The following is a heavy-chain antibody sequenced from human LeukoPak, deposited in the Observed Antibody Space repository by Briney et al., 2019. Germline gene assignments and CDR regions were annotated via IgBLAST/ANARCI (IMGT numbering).Heavy chain of an antibody. J-gene: IGHJ1*01. CDR3: ARGYCSGGSCYSVESEYFQH. CDR1: GFTFSSYG. V-gene: IGHV3-33*01. Sequence: PGRSLRLSCAASGFTFSSYGMHWVRQAPGKGLEWVAVIWYDGSNKYYADSVKGRFTISRDNSKNTLYLQMNSLRAEDTAVYYCARGYCSGGSCYSVESEYFQHWSQGTLVTVSS. D-gene: IGHD2-15*01. CDR2: IWYDGSNK.